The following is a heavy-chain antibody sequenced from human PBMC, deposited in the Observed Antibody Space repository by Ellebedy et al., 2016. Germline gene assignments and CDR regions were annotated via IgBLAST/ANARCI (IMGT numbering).Heavy chain of an antibody. CDR2: ISAYNGNT. CDR1: GYTFTSYG. V-gene: IGHV1-18*01. CDR3: ARGLLGPEGFDI. Sequence: ASVKVSXXASGYTFTSYGISWVRQAPGQGLEWMGWISAYNGNTNYAQKLQGRVTMTTDTSTSTAYMELSSLRSEDTAVYYCARGLLGPEGFDIWGQGTMVTVSS. J-gene: IGHJ3*02.